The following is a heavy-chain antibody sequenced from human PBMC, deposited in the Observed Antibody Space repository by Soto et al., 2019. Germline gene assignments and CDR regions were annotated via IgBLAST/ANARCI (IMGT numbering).Heavy chain of an antibody. CDR2: IDHSGST. J-gene: IGHJ6*03. V-gene: IGHV4-4*02. CDR1: SGSISSSNW. D-gene: IGHD4-17*01. Sequence: QVQLQESGPGLVKPSGTLSLTCAVSSGSISSSNWWSWVRQPPGKGLEWIGEIDHSGSTNYNPSLKSRVTISVDKSKNQFSLKLSSVTAADTAVYYCARRPPDYGDYLGSDYYYMDVWGKGTTVTVSS. CDR3: ARRPPDYGDYLGSDYYYMDV.